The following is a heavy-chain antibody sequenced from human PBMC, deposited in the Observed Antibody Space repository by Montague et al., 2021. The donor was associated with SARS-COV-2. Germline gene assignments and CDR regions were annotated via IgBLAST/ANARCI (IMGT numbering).Heavy chain of an antibody. CDR1: GYSISSGYY. V-gene: IGHV4-38-2*02. Sequence: SETLCLTCTVSGYSISSGYYWGWIRQPPGKGLEWIGSIYHSGSTYYNPSLKSRVTISVDTSKNQFSLKLSSVTAADTAVYYCARDCYDYGSGSYQRWFDPWGQGTLVTVSS. CDR3: ARDCYDYGSGSYQRWFDP. D-gene: IGHD3-10*01. J-gene: IGHJ5*02. CDR2: IYHSGST.